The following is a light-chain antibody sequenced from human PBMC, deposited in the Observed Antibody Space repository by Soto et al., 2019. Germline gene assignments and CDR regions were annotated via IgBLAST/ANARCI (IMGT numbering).Light chain of an antibody. CDR3: QQSYSTPPWT. CDR2: AAS. CDR1: QSISSY. V-gene: IGKV1-39*01. Sequence: DIQMTQSPSSLSASVGDRVTITCRASQSISSYLNWYQQKPGKAPKLLIYAASSLQSGVPSRFSGSGSGTDFTLTISSLQPEDFATYYCQQSYSTPPWTFGHGTKLEIK. J-gene: IGKJ2*02.